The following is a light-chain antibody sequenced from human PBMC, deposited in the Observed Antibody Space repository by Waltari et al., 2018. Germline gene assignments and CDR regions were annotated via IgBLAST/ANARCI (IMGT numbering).Light chain of an antibody. V-gene: IGKV1-5*01. Sequence: DIQMTPSPSTLSASVGDRVTLTSRASQSISSWLAWYQQKPGKAPKLLIYDASSLESGVPSRFSGSGSGTEFTLTISSLQPDDFATYYCQQYNSYSYTFGQGTKLEIK. CDR2: DAS. CDR1: QSISSW. J-gene: IGKJ2*01. CDR3: QQYNSYSYT.